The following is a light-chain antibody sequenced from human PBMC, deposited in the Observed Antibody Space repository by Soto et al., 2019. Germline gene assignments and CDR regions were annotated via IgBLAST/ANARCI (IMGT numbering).Light chain of an antibody. J-gene: IGLJ2*01. V-gene: IGLV2-14*01. Sequence: QSALTQHASVSGSPGQSITISCTGTSSDVGGYNYVSWYQQHPGKAPKLMIYDVSYRPSGVSNRFSGSKSGNTASLTISGLQAEDEADYYCTSYTSSSTLEVFGEGTKLTVL. CDR2: DVS. CDR1: SSDVGGYNY. CDR3: TSYTSSSTLEV.